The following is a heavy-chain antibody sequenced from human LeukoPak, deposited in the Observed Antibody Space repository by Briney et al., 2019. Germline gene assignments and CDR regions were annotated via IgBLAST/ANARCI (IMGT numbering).Heavy chain of an antibody. Sequence: GGSLRLSCAASGFTFSNAWMTWVRQAPGKGLEWVSVIYSGGSTYYADSVKGRFTISRDNSKNTLYLQMNSLRAEDTAVYYCARTDYGDAYYFDYWGQGTLVTVSS. CDR3: ARTDYGDAYYFDY. CDR1: GFTFSNAW. CDR2: IYSGGST. D-gene: IGHD4-17*01. V-gene: IGHV3-66*01. J-gene: IGHJ4*02.